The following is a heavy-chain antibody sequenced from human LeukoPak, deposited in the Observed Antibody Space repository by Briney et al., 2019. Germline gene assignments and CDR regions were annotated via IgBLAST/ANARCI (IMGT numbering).Heavy chain of an antibody. V-gene: IGHV3-33*01. J-gene: IGHJ5*02. CDR3: ARDLDYYGSGSRYNWFDP. Sequence: PAGSLRLSCAASGFTCSSYGMHWVRQAPGKGREGGAVIWFDGSNKYYAYSVKGRFTISRDNSKNTLYLQMNSLRAEDTAVYYCARDLDYYGSGSRYNWFDPWGQGTLVTVSS. CDR2: IWFDGSNK. D-gene: IGHD3-10*01. CDR1: GFTCSSYG.